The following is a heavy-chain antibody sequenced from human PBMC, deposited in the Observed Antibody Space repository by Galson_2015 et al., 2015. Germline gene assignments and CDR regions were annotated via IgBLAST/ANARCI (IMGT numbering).Heavy chain of an antibody. CDR2: IYPGDSDT. D-gene: IGHD2-15*01. CDR3: ARIAYPRGVVVAATDYYYYMDV. CDR1: GYSFTSYW. V-gene: IGHV5-51*01. J-gene: IGHJ6*03. Sequence: QSGAEVKKPGESLKVSCKGSGYSFTSYWIGWVRQMPGKGLEWMGIIYPGDSDTRYSPSFQGQVTISADKSISTAYLQWSSLKASDTAMYYCARIAYPRGVVVAATDYYYYMDVWGKGTTVTVSS.